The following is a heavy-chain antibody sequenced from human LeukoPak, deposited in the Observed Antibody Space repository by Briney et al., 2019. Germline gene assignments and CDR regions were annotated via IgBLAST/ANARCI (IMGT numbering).Heavy chain of an antibody. V-gene: IGHV1-69*13. CDR3: ARDGVAVAGY. D-gene: IGHD6-19*01. Sequence: ASVKVSCKASGGTFSSYAISWVRQAPGQGLEWMGGIIPIFGTANYAQKFQGRVAITADESTSTAYMELSSLRSEDTAVYYCARDGVAVAGYWGQGTLVTVSS. J-gene: IGHJ4*02. CDR1: GGTFSSYA. CDR2: IIPIFGTA.